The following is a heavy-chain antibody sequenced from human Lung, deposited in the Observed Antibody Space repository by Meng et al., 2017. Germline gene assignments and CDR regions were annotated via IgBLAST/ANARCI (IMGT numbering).Heavy chain of an antibody. V-gene: IGHV1-18*04. CDR2: LGAHPGDT. D-gene: IGHD3-10*01. CDR3: ARGTPGRSYCDY. CDR1: DYTFTGYG. J-gene: IGHJ4*02. Sequence: HVQLLQAGSEVKQPGASSMVSCKASDYTFTGYGVCWVRQAPGQGLEWMAWLGAHPGDTSFAPKFLGRVTVTADTATATAYMELRSLRSDDTAVYYCARGTPGRSYCDYWGLGTLVTVSS.